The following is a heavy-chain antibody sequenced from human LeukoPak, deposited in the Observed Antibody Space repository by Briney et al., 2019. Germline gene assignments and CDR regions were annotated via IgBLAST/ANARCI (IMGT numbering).Heavy chain of an antibody. Sequence: SVKVSCKASGGTFISYAISWVRQAPGQGLEWMGRIIPILGIANYAQKFQGRVTITADKSTSTAYMELSSLRSEDTAVYYCARDETRDTTLDYWGQGTLVTVSS. CDR3: ARDETRDTTLDY. V-gene: IGHV1-69*04. J-gene: IGHJ4*02. D-gene: IGHD1-1*01. CDR2: IIPILGIA. CDR1: GGTFISYA.